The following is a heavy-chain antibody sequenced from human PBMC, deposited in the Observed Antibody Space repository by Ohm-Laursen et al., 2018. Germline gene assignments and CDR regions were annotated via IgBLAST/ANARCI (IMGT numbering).Heavy chain of an antibody. CDR2: ISSSSSYI. D-gene: IGHD6-6*01. V-gene: IGHV3-21*01. J-gene: IGHJ4*02. Sequence: SLRLSCAASGFTFSSYSMNWVRQAPGKGLEWVSSISSSSSYIYYADSVKGRFTISRDNAKNSLYLQMNSLRAEDMAVYYCARPPYSSSSEGYWGQGTLVTVSS. CDR1: GFTFSSYS. CDR3: ARPPYSSSSEGY.